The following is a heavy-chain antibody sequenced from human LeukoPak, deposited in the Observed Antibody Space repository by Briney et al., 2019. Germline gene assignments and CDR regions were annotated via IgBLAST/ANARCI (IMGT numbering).Heavy chain of an antibody. CDR1: GDSISSYY. D-gene: IGHD1-26*01. J-gene: IGHJ5*02. CDR2: IYSSGSI. Sequence: SETLSLTCTVSGDSISSYYWSWIRQPPGRGLEWIGYIYSSGSINYNPSLKSRVTISVNTSKNHFSLKLTSVSTADTAMYYCASSRTGSGSYGATFYSWGQGVLVTVSS. CDR3: ASSRTGSGSYGATFYS. V-gene: IGHV4-59*01.